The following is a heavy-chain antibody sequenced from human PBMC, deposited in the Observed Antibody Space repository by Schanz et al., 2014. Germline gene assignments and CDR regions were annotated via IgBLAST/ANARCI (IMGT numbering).Heavy chain of an antibody. Sequence: QVQLQESGPALVKPSETLSLTCTVSGGSISSEYWSWIRQPAGKGLEWIGRIYNSGKTNYNPSLESRVSMSGDTSKKQFPRKRTSGTAADTAVYYCARAAGPVDYWGQGTLVTVSS. CDR1: GGSISSEY. CDR2: IYNSGKT. CDR3: ARAAGPVDY. V-gene: IGHV4-4*07. D-gene: IGHD6-13*01. J-gene: IGHJ4*02.